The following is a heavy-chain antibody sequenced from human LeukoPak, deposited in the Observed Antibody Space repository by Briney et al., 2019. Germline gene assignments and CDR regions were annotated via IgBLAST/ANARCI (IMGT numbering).Heavy chain of an antibody. Sequence: GGSLRLSCAASGFTFSDHYMDWVRQAPGKGLEWVGRIRNKANSYTTEYAASVKGRFTISRDDSKNSVFLQMNSLKTEGTAVYYCARNYDRGVDYWGQGTLVTVSS. CDR1: GFTFSDHY. J-gene: IGHJ4*02. CDR2: IRNKANSYTT. CDR3: ARNYDRGVDY. V-gene: IGHV3-72*01. D-gene: IGHD3-22*01.